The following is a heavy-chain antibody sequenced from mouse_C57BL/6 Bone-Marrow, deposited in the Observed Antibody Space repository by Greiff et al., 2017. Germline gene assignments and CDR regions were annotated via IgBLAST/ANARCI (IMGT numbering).Heavy chain of an antibody. J-gene: IGHJ4*01. CDR3: AREDYLYYYAMDY. D-gene: IGHD2-4*01. CDR1: GYTFTSYW. CDR2: IDPSDSYT. V-gene: IGHV1-59*01. Sequence: QVQLQQPGAELVRPGTSVKLSCKASGYTFTSYWMHWVKQRPGQGLEWIGVIDPSDSYTNYNQKFKGKATLTGDTSSSTAYMQRSSLTSEDSAVYYCAREDYLYYYAMDYGGQGTSVTVSS.